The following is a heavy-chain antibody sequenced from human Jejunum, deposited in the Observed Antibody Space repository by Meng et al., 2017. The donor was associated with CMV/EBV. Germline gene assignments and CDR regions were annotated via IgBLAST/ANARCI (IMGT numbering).Heavy chain of an antibody. J-gene: IGHJ5*02. CDR2: INHSGST. CDR1: GGSFSGYY. D-gene: IGHD4-17*01. V-gene: IGHV4-34*01. Sequence: QVQLQQWGAGLLKPSETLSLTCAVYGGSFSGYYWSWIRQPPGKGLEWIGEINHSGSTNYNPSHKSRVTISVDTSKNQFSLKLSSVTAADTAVYYCARGFVKYTVTRVGNWFDPWGQGTLVTVSS. CDR3: ARGFVKYTVTRVGNWFDP.